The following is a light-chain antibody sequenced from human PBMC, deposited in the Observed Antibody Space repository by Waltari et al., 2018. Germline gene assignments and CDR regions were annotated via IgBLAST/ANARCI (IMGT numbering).Light chain of an antibody. Sequence: EIVLTQSPATLSLSPGERATLSCRASQSVSSYLAGYQQKPGQAPRLLIYDASSRATGIPARFSGSGSGTDFTLTISSLEPEDFAVYYCQPRSNSWTFGQGTKVEIK. J-gene: IGKJ1*01. V-gene: IGKV3-11*01. CDR3: QPRSNSWT. CDR1: QSVSSY. CDR2: DAS.